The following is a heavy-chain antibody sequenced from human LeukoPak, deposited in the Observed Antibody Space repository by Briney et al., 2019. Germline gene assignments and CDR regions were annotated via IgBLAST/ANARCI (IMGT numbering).Heavy chain of an antibody. CDR3: ARGDPWLAGPFDY. Sequence: PGGSLRLSCAASGFTFSSYEMNWVRQAPGKGLEWVSYISSSGSTIYYADSVKGRFTISRDNAKNTLYLQMNSLRAEDTAVYYCARGDPWLAGPFDYWGQGTLVTVSS. CDR2: ISSSGSTI. D-gene: IGHD6-19*01. CDR1: GFTFSSYE. J-gene: IGHJ4*02. V-gene: IGHV3-48*03.